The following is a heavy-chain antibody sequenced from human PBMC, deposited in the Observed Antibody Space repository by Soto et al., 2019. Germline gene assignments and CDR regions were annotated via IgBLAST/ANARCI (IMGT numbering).Heavy chain of an antibody. J-gene: IGHJ4*02. D-gene: IGHD6-6*01. Sequence: QVQLVQSGAEVRKPGASVKVSCKASGYTFTNYYMHWVRQAPGQGLEWMGIINPSGGGTNYAQKFQGRVTMTRDTSTIILYMELSSLRSDDTAVYYCARGGNIAARPLDYWGQGTLVTVSS. CDR3: ARGGNIAARPLDY. CDR1: GYTFTNYY. V-gene: IGHV1-46*03. CDR2: INPSGGGT.